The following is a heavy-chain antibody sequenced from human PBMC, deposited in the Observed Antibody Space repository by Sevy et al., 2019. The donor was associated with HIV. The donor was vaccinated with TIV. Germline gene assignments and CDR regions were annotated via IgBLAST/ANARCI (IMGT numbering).Heavy chain of an antibody. J-gene: IGHJ6*02. Sequence: SETLSLTCTVSGGSISSYYWNWIRQSPGKGLEWIRYIYYTGSTNYNPSLKSRVTISVDTSKNQFSLKLTSVTAADTAVYYCARELISGRYYGMDVWGQGTTVTVSS. CDR3: ARELISGRYYGMDV. CDR1: GGSISSYY. CDR2: IYYTGST. V-gene: IGHV4-59*01. D-gene: IGHD6-19*01.